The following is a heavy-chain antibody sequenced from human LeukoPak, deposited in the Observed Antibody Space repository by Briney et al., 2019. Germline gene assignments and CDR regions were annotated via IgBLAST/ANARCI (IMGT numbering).Heavy chain of an antibody. CDR2: IIPIFGTA. D-gene: IGHD2-2*01. J-gene: IGHJ6*02. CDR1: GGTFSSYA. CDR3: ARDGSTSEFIYYYGMDV. V-gene: IGHV1-69*01. Sequence: SVKVSCKASGGTFSSYAISWVRQAPGQGLEWMGGIIPIFGTANYAQKFQGRVTITADESTSTAYMELSSLRSEDTAVYHCARDGSTSEFIYYYGMDVWGQGTTVTVSS.